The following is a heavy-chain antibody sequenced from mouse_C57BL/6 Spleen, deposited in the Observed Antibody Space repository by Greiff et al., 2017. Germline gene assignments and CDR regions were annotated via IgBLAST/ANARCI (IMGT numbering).Heavy chain of an antibody. CDR2: IDPSDSYT. J-gene: IGHJ2*01. CDR3: ARSASTMITTAYFDY. D-gene: IGHD2-4*01. CDR1: GYTFTSYW. Sequence: QVQLQQPGAELVMPGASVKLSCKASGYTFTSYWMHWVKQRPGQGLEWIGEIDPSDSYTNYNQKFKGKSTLTVDKSSSTAYMQLSSLTSEDSAVYYCARSASTMITTAYFDYWGQGTTLTVSS. V-gene: IGHV1-69*01.